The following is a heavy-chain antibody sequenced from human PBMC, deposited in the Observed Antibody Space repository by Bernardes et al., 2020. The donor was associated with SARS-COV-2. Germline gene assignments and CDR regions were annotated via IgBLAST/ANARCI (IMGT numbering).Heavy chain of an antibody. CDR2: ISDFGGSII. Sequence: GGSLRLSCAASGFTFSSYAMSWVRQAPGKGLEWVSAISDFGGSIIYYADSVKGRFSVSRDNAKNSLYLQMNSLRAEDTAVYYCATIMGEYSAYGFDHWGQGTLATVSS. CDR1: GFTFSSYA. CDR3: ATIMGEYSAYGFDH. D-gene: IGHD5-12*01. J-gene: IGHJ4*02. V-gene: IGHV3-23*01.